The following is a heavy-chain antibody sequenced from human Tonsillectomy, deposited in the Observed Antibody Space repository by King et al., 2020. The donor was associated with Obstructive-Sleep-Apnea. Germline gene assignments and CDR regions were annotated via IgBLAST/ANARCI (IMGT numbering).Heavy chain of an antibody. J-gene: IGHJ6*02. CDR2: ISYDGSNK. D-gene: IGHD2-2*02. Sequence: VQLVESGGGVVQPGRSLRLSCAGSGFIFHSYAMYWVRQAPGKGLEWMAVISYDGSNKHYSDSVKGRFTISRDNSKNTLYLQMNSLRLEDTAVYYCVRDGGTSWYRNYFFGMDVWGQGTRVTVSS. V-gene: IGHV3-30-3*01. CDR3: VRDGGTSWYRNYFFGMDV. CDR1: GFIFHSYA.